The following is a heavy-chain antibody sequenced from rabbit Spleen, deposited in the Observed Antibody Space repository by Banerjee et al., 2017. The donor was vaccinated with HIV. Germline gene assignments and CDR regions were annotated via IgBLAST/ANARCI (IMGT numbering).Heavy chain of an antibody. Sequence: QSLEESGGDLVKPGASLALTCKASGFDFSGSYWICWVRQAPGKGLEWIGCIYNGDGKIYSASWAKGRFTMSKTSSTAVTLQMTSLTAADTATYFCARDTSSSFSSYGMDLWGQGTLVTVS. CDR3: ARDTSSSFSSYGMDL. V-gene: IGHV1S40*01. CDR2: IYNGDGKI. D-gene: IGHD1-1*01. J-gene: IGHJ6*01. CDR1: GFDFSGSYW.